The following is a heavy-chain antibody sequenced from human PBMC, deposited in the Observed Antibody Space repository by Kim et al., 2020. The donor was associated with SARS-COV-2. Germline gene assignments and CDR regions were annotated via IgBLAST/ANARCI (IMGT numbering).Heavy chain of an antibody. CDR2: SYYSGST. V-gene: IGHV4-59*01. J-gene: IGHJ2*01. CDR3: ARKGTDYYDRSGCGSPDWYFDL. Sequence: SETLSLTCTVSGGSISSYYWSWIRQPPGKGLEWIGYSYYSGSTNYNSSLKIRVTISVDMSKNQFPLKLSPVTAAATAVSYCARKGTDYYDRSGCGSPDWYFDLWGHGTLVTVSS. D-gene: IGHD3-22*01. CDR1: GGSISSYY.